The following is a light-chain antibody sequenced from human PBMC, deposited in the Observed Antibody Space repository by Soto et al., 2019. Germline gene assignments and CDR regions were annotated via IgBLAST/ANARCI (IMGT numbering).Light chain of an antibody. CDR3: QQSHSTPLT. CDR1: LRISKY. Sequence: DIKLTQSPSSLSASLADRVTITCRASLRISKYLNWYQQKPGKAPKLLIYGASTLQSGVPSSFSGSGSGTDFTLTITNLQPEDSATYFCQQSHSTPLTFGGGTKLEI. V-gene: IGKV1-39*01. CDR2: GAS. J-gene: IGKJ4*01.